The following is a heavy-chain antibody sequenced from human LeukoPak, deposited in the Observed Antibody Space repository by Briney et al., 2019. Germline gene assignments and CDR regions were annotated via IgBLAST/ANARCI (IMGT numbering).Heavy chain of an antibody. CDR1: GFTFSSYS. CDR2: ISSSSSYI. V-gene: IGHV3-21*04. CDR3: ARGAAGTPLDAFDI. J-gene: IGHJ3*02. D-gene: IGHD6-13*01. Sequence: GGSLRLSCAASGFTFSSYSMNWVRQAPGKGLEWVSSISSSSSYIYYADSVKGRFTISRDNAKNSLYLQMNRLRAEDTAVYYCARGAAGTPLDAFDIWGQGTMVTVSS.